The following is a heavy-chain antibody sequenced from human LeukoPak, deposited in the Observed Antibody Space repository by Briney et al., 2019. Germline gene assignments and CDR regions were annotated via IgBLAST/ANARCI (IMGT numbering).Heavy chain of an antibody. Sequence: GGSLRLSCAASGLTFSSYAMHWVRQAPGKGLEWVSFIHYDGSNNYYADSVKGRFTISRDNSKNTLYLQMNTLRADDTAVYYCAKDHGSSDWYYFDYWGQGTLVTVSS. CDR3: AKDHGSSDWYYFDY. V-gene: IGHV3-30*02. D-gene: IGHD6-13*01. CDR1: GLTFSSYA. J-gene: IGHJ4*02. CDR2: IHYDGSNN.